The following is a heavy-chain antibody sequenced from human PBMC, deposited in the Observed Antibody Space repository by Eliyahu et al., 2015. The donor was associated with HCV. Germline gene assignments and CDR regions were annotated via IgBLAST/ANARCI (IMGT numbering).Heavy chain of an antibody. CDR2: IYSGGST. Sequence: EVQLVESGGGLIQPGGSLRLSCAASGFTVSSNYMSWVRQAPGKGLEWVSVIYSGGSTYYADSVKGRFTISRDNSKNTLYLQMNSLRAEDTAVYYCASRIVVVPAAPPEGAFDIWGQGTMVTVSS. V-gene: IGHV3-53*01. CDR1: GFTVSSNY. CDR3: ASRIVVVPAAPPEGAFDI. J-gene: IGHJ3*02. D-gene: IGHD2-2*01.